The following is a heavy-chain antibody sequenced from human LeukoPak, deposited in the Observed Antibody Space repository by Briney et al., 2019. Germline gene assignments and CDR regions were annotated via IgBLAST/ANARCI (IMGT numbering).Heavy chain of an antibody. V-gene: IGHV4-59*01. CDR1: GGSMTSSS. CDR2: IFYIGTT. Sequence: SETLSLTCIVSGGSMTSSSWTWIRQVPGQGLEWIGYIFYIGTTKYNPSLESRLTISVDTSNNQFSLRLTSVTAADTAVYYCARGSAGMDVWGQGTTVTVSS. CDR3: ARGSAGMDV. J-gene: IGHJ6*02. D-gene: IGHD3-3*01.